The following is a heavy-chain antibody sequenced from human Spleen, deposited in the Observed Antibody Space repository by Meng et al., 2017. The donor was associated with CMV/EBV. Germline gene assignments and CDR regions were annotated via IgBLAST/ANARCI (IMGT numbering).Heavy chain of an antibody. CDR3: ARYYYDTSGLFDH. CDR1: GGSITSSDYF. CDR2: IYYTGST. Sequence: SGTLSLTCTVSGGSITSSDYFWVWIRQPPGKGLEWIGNIYYTGSTYYNPSLKSRVTISVDTSKNQFSLKVKSVTAAETAVYYCARYYYDTSGLFDHWGQGKLVTVSS. V-gene: IGHV4-39*07. J-gene: IGHJ4*02. D-gene: IGHD3-22*01.